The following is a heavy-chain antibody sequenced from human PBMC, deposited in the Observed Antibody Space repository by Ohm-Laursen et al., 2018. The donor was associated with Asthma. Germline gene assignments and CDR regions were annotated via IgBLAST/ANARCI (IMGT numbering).Heavy chain of an antibody. V-gene: IGHV3-30-3*01. J-gene: IGHJ5*02. CDR2: ISYDGSNK. CDR3: ASNYYDSSGMFDP. Sequence: SLRLSCAASGFTFRSYAMHWVRQAPGKGLEWVAVISYDGSNKYYADSVKGRFTISRDNSKNTLYLQMNSLRAEDTAVYYCASNYYDSSGMFDPWGQGTLVTVSS. D-gene: IGHD3-22*01. CDR1: GFTFRSYA.